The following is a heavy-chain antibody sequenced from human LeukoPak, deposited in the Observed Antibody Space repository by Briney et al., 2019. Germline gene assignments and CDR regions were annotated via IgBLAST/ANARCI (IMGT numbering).Heavy chain of an antibody. CDR1: GFTFDDYA. CDR3: ARDPYSGNYGDYYYYYMDV. Sequence: PGGSLRLSCAPAGFTFDDYAMPWVRQAPGKGLEWVSGISWNSGSIGYADSVKGRFTISRDNAKSSLYLQMNSLRDEDTAVYYCARDPYSGNYGDYYYYYMDVWGKGTTVTISS. CDR2: ISWNSGSI. J-gene: IGHJ6*03. V-gene: IGHV3-9*01. D-gene: IGHD1-26*01.